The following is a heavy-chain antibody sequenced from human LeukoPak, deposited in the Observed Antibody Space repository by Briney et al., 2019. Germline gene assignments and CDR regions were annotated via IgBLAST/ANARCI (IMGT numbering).Heavy chain of an antibody. J-gene: IGHJ4*02. Sequence: GGSLGLSCAASGFTFSSYGMSWVRQAPGKGLEWVSGISGNGGNTYYAGSVKGRFTISRDNSKNTLYLQMNSLRADDTAVYYCAKDPRSDLSPFDYWGQGTLVTVSS. D-gene: IGHD2-21*01. CDR3: AKDPRSDLSPFDY. CDR2: ISGNGGNT. CDR1: GFTFSSYG. V-gene: IGHV3-23*01.